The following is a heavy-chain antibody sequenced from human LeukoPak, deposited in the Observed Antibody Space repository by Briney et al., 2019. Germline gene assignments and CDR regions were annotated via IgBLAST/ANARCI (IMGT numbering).Heavy chain of an antibody. CDR1: GGSISSSSYY. J-gene: IGHJ6*03. Sequence: SETLSLTCTVSGGSISSSSYYWGWLRQPPGKGLEWVGSIYYSGRTYCNPSLKSRVTISVDTSKNQFSLKLSSVTAADTAVYYCASVVGATLYYYYYYMDVWGKGTTVTVSS. CDR3: ASVVGATLYYYYYYMDV. CDR2: IYYSGRT. D-gene: IGHD1-26*01. V-gene: IGHV4-39*01.